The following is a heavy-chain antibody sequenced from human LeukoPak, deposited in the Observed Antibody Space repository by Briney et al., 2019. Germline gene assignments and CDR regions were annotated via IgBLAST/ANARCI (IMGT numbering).Heavy chain of an antibody. V-gene: IGHV3-7*01. CDR3: ARDRGGYSSSWGPGTFDY. CDR2: IKQDGSEK. J-gene: IGHJ4*02. D-gene: IGHD6-13*01. Sequence: GGSLRLSCAASGFTFSSYWMSWVRQAPGKGLEWVANIKQDGSEKYYVDSVKGRFTISRDDAKNSLYLQMNSLRAEDTAVYYCARDRGGYSSSWGPGTFDYWGQGTLVTVSS. CDR1: GFTFSSYW.